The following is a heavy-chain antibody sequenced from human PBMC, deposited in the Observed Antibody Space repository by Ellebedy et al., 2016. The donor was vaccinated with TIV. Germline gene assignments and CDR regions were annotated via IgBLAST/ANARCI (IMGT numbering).Heavy chain of an antibody. J-gene: IGHJ6*03. CDR2: INPNSGDT. V-gene: IGHV1-2*02. Sequence: ASVKVSCXASGYKFNEYYMHWVRQAPGQGLEWMGWINPNSGDTNFARKFQGRVTMTRNTSISTAYMELSSLRSEDTAVYYCASPPPGYYVGWGVMLEYYYMDVWGKGTTVTVSS. D-gene: IGHD4-23*01. CDR3: ASPPPGYYVGWGVMLEYYYMDV. CDR1: GYKFNEYY.